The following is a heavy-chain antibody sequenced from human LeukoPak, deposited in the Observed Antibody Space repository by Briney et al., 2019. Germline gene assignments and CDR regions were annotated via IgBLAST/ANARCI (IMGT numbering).Heavy chain of an antibody. CDR1: GGSISSSSYY. J-gene: IGHJ4*02. V-gene: IGHV4-39*07. D-gene: IGHD3-22*01. Sequence: SETLSLTSTVSGGSISSSSYYWGWIRQPPGKGLEWIGSIYYSGSTYYNPSLKSRVTISVDTSKNQFSLKLSSVTAADTAVYYCARVRVRGYFTGYFDYWGQGTLVTVSS. CDR3: ARVRVRGYFTGYFDY. CDR2: IYYSGST.